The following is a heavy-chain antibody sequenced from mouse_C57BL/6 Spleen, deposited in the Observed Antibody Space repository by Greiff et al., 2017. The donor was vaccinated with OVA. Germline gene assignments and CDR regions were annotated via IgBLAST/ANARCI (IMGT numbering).Heavy chain of an antibody. CDR2: IYPGSGST. Sequence: QVQLQQPGAELVKPGASVKMSCKASGYTFTSYWITWVKQRPGQGLEWIGDIYPGSGSTNYNEKFKSKATLTVDTSFSTAYMQLSSLTSEDSAVYYCARGYYYGSPYYFDYWGQGTTLTVSS. CDR1: GYTFTSYW. D-gene: IGHD1-1*01. V-gene: IGHV1-55*01. J-gene: IGHJ2*01. CDR3: ARGYYYGSPYYFDY.